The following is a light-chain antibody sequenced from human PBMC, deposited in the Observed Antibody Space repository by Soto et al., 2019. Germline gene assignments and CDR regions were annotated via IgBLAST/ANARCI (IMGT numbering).Light chain of an antibody. J-gene: IGKJ2*01. V-gene: IGKV3-20*01. CDR1: QSVSSSY. Sequence: EMVLTQSPGTLSLSPGEIATLSCSASQSVSSSYLAWYQQKPGQAPRLLIYGASSRATGIPDRFSGSGSGTDFTLTISRLEPEDFAVYDCQQYGSSLKYTFGQGTKLEIK. CDR3: QQYGSSLKYT. CDR2: GAS.